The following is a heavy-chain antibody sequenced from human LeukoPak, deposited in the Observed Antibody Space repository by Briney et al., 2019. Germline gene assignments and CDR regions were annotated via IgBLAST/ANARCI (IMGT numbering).Heavy chain of an antibody. CDR1: GYTFTSYA. CDR3: ASHRVGIAVAGRYYYYGMDV. D-gene: IGHD6-19*01. CDR2: INAGNGNT. V-gene: IGHV1-3*01. Sequence: AAVTVSCKASGYTFTSYAMHWVRQAPGQRLEWMGWINAGNGNTKYSQKFQGRVTITRDTSASTAYMELSSLRSEDTAVYYCASHRVGIAVAGRYYYYGMDVWGQGTTVTVSS. J-gene: IGHJ6*02.